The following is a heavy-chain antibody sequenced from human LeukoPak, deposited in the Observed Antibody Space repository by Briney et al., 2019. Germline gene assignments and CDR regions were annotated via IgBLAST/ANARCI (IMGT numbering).Heavy chain of an antibody. CDR2: VHLDGRT. CDR3: AREGGFYRPLDY. CDR1: GGSVSSTNW. J-gene: IGHJ4*02. Sequence: SETLSLTCGVSGGSVSSTNWWTWIRQPPGKGLEWIGEVHLDGRTNFNPSLKSRLTMSVDLSENHVSLKLTSVTAADTAVYCCAREGGFYRPLDYSGQGTLVTVSS. D-gene: IGHD6-25*01. V-gene: IGHV4-4*01.